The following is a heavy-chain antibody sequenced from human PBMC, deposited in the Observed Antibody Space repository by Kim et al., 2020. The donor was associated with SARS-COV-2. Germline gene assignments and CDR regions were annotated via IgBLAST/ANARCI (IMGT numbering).Heavy chain of an antibody. Sequence: GGSLRLSCAASGFTFSSYAMHWVRQAPGKGLEWVAVISYDGSNKYYADSVKGRFTISRDNSKNTLYLQMNSLRAEDTAVYYCARDLSDGYVGPFDYCGQG. J-gene: IGHJ4*02. V-gene: IGHV3-30-3*01. CDR2: ISYDGSNK. CDR1: GFTFSSYA. D-gene: IGHD5-12*01. CDR3: ARDLSDGYVGPFDY.